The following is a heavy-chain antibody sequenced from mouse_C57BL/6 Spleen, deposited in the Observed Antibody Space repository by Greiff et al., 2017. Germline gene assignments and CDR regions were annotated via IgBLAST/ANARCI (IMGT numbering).Heavy chain of an antibody. J-gene: IGHJ2*01. CDR3: ARGDYGNQYYFDY. V-gene: IGHV1-69*01. CDR2: IDPSDSYT. CDR1: GYTFTSYW. D-gene: IGHD2-1*01. Sequence: QVQLQQSGAELVMPGASVKLSCKASGYTFTSYWMHWVKQRPGQGLEWIGEIDPSDSYTNYNQKFKGKSTLTVDKSSSTAYMQLSSLTSEDSAVYYCARGDYGNQYYFDYWGQGTTLTVSS.